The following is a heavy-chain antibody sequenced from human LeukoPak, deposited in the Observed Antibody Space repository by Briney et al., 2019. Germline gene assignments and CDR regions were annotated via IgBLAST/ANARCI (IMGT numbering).Heavy chain of an antibody. Sequence: ASVKVSCKASGYTFSGYNVHWVRQAPGQGLEWMGRINPNSGGANYAQNFQGRVTLTRDTSITTVYMELSRLTSDDTAVYYCARGGNYAFDPWGQGTLVTVSS. CDR3: ARGGNYAFDP. J-gene: IGHJ5*02. V-gene: IGHV1-2*06. CDR2: INPNSGGA. D-gene: IGHD1-7*01. CDR1: GYTFSGYN.